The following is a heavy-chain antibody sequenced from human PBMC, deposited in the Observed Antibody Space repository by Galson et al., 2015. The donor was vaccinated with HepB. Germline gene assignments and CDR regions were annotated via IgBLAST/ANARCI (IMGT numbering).Heavy chain of an antibody. D-gene: IGHD6-19*01. J-gene: IGHJ6*02. CDR2: IYSGGST. CDR1: GFTVSSNY. Sequence: LRLSCAASGFTVSSNYMSWVRQAPGKGLEWVSVIYSGGSTYYADSVKGGFTISRDNSKNTLYLQMNSLRAEDTAVYYCARAILSLRIAVAGPVYGMDVWGQGTTVTVSS. V-gene: IGHV3-66*01. CDR3: ARAILSLRIAVAGPVYGMDV.